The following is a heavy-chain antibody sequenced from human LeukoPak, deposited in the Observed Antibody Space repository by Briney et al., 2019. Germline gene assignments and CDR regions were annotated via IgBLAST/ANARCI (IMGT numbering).Heavy chain of an antibody. D-gene: IGHD4-17*01. CDR2: IYYSGST. Sequence: PSETLSLTCTVSGGSISSYYWSWIRQPPGKGLEWIGYIYYSGSTNYNPSLKSRVTISVDTSKNQFSLKLSSVTAADTAVYYCARRDTVGAIDYWGQGTLVTVSS. CDR3: ARRDTVGAIDY. V-gene: IGHV4-59*08. J-gene: IGHJ4*02. CDR1: GGSISSYY.